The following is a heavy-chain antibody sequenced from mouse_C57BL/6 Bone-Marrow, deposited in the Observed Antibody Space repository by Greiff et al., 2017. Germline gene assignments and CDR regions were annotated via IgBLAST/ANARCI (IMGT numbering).Heavy chain of an antibody. Sequence: LQQPGAELVKPGASVKLSCKASGYTFTSYWMHWVKQRPGQGLEWIGMIHPNSGSTNYNEKFKSKATLTVDKSTSTAYMQLSSLTSEDFAVYYCARRELGPFDYWGQGTTLTVSS. CDR2: IHPNSGST. J-gene: IGHJ2*01. D-gene: IGHD4-1*01. CDR3: ARRELGPFDY. V-gene: IGHV1-64*01. CDR1: GYTFTSYW.